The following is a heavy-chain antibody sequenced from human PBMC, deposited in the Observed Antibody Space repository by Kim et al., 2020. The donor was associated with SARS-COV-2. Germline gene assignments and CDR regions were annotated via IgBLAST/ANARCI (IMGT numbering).Heavy chain of an antibody. CDR1: GFTFSSYA. D-gene: IGHD1-26*01. Sequence: GGSLRLSCAASGFTFSSYAMHWVRQAPGKGLEWVAGISYDGSNKYYADSVKGRFTISRDNYKNTLYLQMNSQRAEDTAVYYCARAQWALYSSHPFDYWGQGTPVTVSP. CDR2: ISYDGSNK. CDR3: ARAQWALYSSHPFDY. J-gene: IGHJ4*02. V-gene: IGHV3-30*04.